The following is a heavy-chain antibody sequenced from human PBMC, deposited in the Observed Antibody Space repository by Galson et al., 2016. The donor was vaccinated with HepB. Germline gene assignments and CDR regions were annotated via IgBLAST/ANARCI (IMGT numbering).Heavy chain of an antibody. Sequence: SLRLSCAASGFTFDNYAMHWVRQGPGKGLEWVPSISWNSGSIGYADSVKGRFMISRDNAKNSLYLQMNSLTTEDTALYYCARRGASYDYVWGTYLSHWGQGTLVTVSS. J-gene: IGHJ4*02. V-gene: IGHV3-9*01. CDR3: ARRGASYDYVWGTYLSH. D-gene: IGHD3-16*02. CDR1: GFTFDNYA. CDR2: ISWNSGSI.